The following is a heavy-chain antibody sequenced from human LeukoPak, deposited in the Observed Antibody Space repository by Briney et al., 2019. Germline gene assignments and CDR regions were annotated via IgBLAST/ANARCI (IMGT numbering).Heavy chain of an antibody. CDR3: ARDEYYYDSSGYLITAGFDY. V-gene: IGHV3-21*01. J-gene: IGHJ4*02. CDR1: GFTFSSYS. D-gene: IGHD3-22*01. CDR2: ISSSSSYI. Sequence: GGSLRLSCAASGFTFSSYSMNWVRQAPGKGLEWVSSISSSSSYIYYADSVKGRFTISRDNAKNSLYLQMNSLRAEDTAVYYCARDEYYYDSSGYLITAGFDYWGQGTLVTVSS.